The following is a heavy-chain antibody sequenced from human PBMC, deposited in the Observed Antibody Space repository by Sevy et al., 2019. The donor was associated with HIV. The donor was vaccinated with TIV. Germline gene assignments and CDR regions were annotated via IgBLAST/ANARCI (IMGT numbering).Heavy chain of an antibody. CDR3: ARARAGNIAVGEGPY. V-gene: IGHV3-30-3*01. D-gene: IGHD6-19*01. Sequence: GGSLRLSCAASGFTFSSYAMHWVRQAPGKGLEWVAVISYDGSNKYYADSVKGRFTISRDNSKNTRYLQMNSLRAEDTAVYYCARARAGNIAVGEGPYWGQGTLVTVSS. CDR1: GFTFSSYA. CDR2: ISYDGSNK. J-gene: IGHJ4*02.